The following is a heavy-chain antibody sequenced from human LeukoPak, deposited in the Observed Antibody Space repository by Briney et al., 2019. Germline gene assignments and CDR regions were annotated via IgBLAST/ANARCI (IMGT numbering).Heavy chain of an antibody. J-gene: IGHJ3*02. CDR2: IYYSGST. D-gene: IGHD1-26*01. V-gene: IGHV4-31*03. CDR3: ARDHSYRDAFDI. CDR1: GGSISSGGYY. Sequence: SETLSLTCTVSGGSISSGGYYWCWIRQPPRKGLEWIGNIYYSGSTYYNPSLKSRVTISVDTSKNQFSLKLSSVTAADRAVYYCARDHSYRDAFDIWGQGTMVTVSS.